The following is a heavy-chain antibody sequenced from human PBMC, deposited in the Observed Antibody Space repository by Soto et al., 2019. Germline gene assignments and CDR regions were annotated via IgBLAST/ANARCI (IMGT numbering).Heavy chain of an antibody. CDR3: ARESTVAGTDNWFES. CDR2: IYTSGST. J-gene: IGHJ5*01. D-gene: IGHD6-13*01. Sequence: PSETLSLTCTVSGAFISGYYWSCIRQRAGKGLEWIGRIYTSGSTKYSPSLKSRATMSVDTSKKQFSLKLNSVTAADTAVYYCARESTVAGTDNWFESWGQGTMVTVSS. CDR1: GAFISGYY. V-gene: IGHV4-4*07.